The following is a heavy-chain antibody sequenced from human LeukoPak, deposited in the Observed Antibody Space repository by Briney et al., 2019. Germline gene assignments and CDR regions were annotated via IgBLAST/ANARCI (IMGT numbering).Heavy chain of an antibody. V-gene: IGHV3-23*01. Sequence: PGGSLRLSCAASGFTFSSYAMSCVRQAPGKGLEWVSDISSSGGSIYYADSVKGRFTISRDNSKNTLYLQMNSLRAEDTAVYYCAKDSIYSRGSGWYRDAFDIWGQGTMVTVSS. CDR3: AKDSIYSRGSGWYRDAFDI. J-gene: IGHJ3*02. CDR2: ISSSGGSI. CDR1: GFTFSSYA. D-gene: IGHD6-19*01.